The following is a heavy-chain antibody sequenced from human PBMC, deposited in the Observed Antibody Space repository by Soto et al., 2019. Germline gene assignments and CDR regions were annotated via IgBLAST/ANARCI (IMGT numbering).Heavy chain of an antibody. CDR2: INAGNGNT. J-gene: IGHJ4*02. V-gene: IGHV1-3*01. D-gene: IGHD2-15*01. Sequence: QVQLVQSGVEVKKPGASVKVSCKASGYTFTSYAMHWVRQAPGQRLEWMGWINAGNGNTKYSQKFQGRVTITRDTSASTAYRELSSLRSEDTAVYYCARGPGGPDGPGDYWGQGTLVTVSS. CDR3: ARGPGGPDGPGDY. CDR1: GYTFTSYA.